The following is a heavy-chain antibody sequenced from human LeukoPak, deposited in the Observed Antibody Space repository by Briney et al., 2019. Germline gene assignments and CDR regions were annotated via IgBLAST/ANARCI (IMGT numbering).Heavy chain of an antibody. J-gene: IGHJ2*01. Sequence: PGGSLRLSCAASGFTFSSYGMHWVRQAPGKGLEWVAIISYDGSNKYYSDSVKGRFTISRDNSKNTLYLQINSLRAEDTAVYYCAKEKQWLENWYFDLWGRGTLVTVSS. CDR1: GFTFSSYG. CDR2: ISYDGSNK. D-gene: IGHD6-19*01. CDR3: AKEKQWLENWYFDL. V-gene: IGHV3-30*18.